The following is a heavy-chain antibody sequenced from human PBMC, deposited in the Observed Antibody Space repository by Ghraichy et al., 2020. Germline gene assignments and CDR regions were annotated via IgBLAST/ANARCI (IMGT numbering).Heavy chain of an antibody. CDR3: ARDAGARRAMVS. J-gene: IGHJ4*02. CDR1: TLTFRSYW. D-gene: IGHD5-18*01. V-gene: IGHV3-7*01. CDR2: IKQDGTEK. Sequence: GGSLRLSCADSTLTFRSYWMSWVRQAPGKGLEWVANIKQDGTEKNYVGSVKGRFTISRDNAKNSLYLQVTSLRVEDTAVYYCARDAGARRAMVSWGQGTLVTVSS.